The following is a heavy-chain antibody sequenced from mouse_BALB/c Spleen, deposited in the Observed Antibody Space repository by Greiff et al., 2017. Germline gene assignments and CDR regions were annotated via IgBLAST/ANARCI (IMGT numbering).Heavy chain of an antibody. V-gene: IGHV1-39*01. D-gene: IGHD1-3*01. J-gene: IGHJ2*01. Sequence: EVQLQQTGPELVKPGASVKISCKASGYSFTDYIMLWVKQSHGKSLEWIGNINPYYGSTSYNLKFKGKATLTVDKSSSTAYMQLISLTSEDSAVYYCARGDNYEGYYFDYWGQGTTLTVSS. CDR1: GYSFTDYI. CDR2: INPYYGST. CDR3: ARGDNYEGYYFDY.